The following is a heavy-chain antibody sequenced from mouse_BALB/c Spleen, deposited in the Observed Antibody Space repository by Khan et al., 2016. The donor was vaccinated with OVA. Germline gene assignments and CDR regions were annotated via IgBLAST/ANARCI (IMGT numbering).Heavy chain of an antibody. CDR3: ARDRIDY. CDR2: INPTSGYT. J-gene: IGHJ2*01. CDR1: GYTFTSYW. Sequence: QVQLQQSGAELAKPGASVKMSCKASGYTFTSYWMHWIKQRPGQGLEWIGYINPTSGYTDYNPKFKDKATLTADKSSSPAYMQLSSLTSDDSAVYYCARDRIDYWGQGTALTVSS. V-gene: IGHV1-7*01.